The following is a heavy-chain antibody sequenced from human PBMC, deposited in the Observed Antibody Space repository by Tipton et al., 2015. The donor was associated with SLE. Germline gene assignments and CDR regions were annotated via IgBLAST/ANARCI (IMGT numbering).Heavy chain of an antibody. J-gene: IGHJ4*02. V-gene: IGHV4-4*07. CDR3: ARSPYSSSFYIEY. CDR2: VYSTGST. CDR1: GAATSTYY. Sequence: TLSLTCNVSGAATSTYYYNWFRRPAGKTLEWIGRVYSTGSTHYSPSLESRVTMSLDTSKNHFSLTLNPVTAADTAMYFWARSPYSSSFYIEYWGKGIQVTFSS. D-gene: IGHD6-6*01.